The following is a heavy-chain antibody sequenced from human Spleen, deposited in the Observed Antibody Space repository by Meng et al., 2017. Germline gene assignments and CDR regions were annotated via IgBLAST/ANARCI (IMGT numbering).Heavy chain of an antibody. CDR3: ARGVNTGSHVYWFDP. CDR1: GASVSSNTAT. D-gene: IGHD1-1*01. J-gene: IGHJ5*02. CDR2: TYYRSKWYD. Sequence: SETLSLTCAISGASVSSNTATWSWIRQSPSRGLEWLGRTYYRSKWYDDYALSVKSRITINPDTAKNQLSRQLNSVTPEDTAVYYCARGVNTGSHVYWFDPWGQGTLVTVSS. V-gene: IGHV6-1*01.